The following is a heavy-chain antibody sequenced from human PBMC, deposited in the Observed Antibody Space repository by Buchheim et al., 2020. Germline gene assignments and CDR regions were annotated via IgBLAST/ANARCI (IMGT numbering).Heavy chain of an antibody. J-gene: IGHJ4*01. CDR3: AKKYSGSYYFDY. V-gene: IGHV3-30-3*02. D-gene: IGHD1-26*01. CDR1: GFTFSSYA. CDR2: ISYDGSNK. Sequence: QVQLVESGGGVVQPGRSLRLSCAASGFTFSSYAMHWVRQAPGKGLEWVAVISYDGSNKYYADSVKGRFTISRDNSKNTLYLQINNLRAEDTAVYYCAKKYSGSYYFDYWGHGTL.